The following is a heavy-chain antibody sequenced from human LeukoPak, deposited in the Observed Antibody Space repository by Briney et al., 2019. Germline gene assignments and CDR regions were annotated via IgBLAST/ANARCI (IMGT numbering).Heavy chain of an antibody. CDR3: ARVASLWDIVVVPALRRIMDV. CDR1: GGSFSGYY. D-gene: IGHD2-2*01. V-gene: IGHV4-34*01. CDR2: INHSGST. J-gene: IGHJ6*02. Sequence: SETLFLTCAVYGGSFSGYYWSWIRQPPGKGLEWIGEINHSGSTNYNPSLKSRVTISVDTPKNQFFLKLSSVTAADTAVYYCARVASLWDIVVVPALRRIMDVWGQGTTVTVSS.